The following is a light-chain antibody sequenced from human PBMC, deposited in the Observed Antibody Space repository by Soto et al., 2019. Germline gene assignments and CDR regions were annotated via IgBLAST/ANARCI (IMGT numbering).Light chain of an antibody. V-gene: IGLV2-14*03. J-gene: IGLJ1*01. CDR1: SSDVGSYNY. Sequence: QSALTQPASVSGSPGQSITISCTGTSSDVGSYNYVSWYQQHPGKAPKVIIYDVSNRPSGVSNRFSGSKSGDTASLTISGLQAEDEADYFCSSYTVITTLRYVFGVGTKVTVL. CDR2: DVS. CDR3: SSYTVITTLRYV.